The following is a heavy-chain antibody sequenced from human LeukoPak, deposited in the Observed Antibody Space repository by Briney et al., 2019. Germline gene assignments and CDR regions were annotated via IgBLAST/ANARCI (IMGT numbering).Heavy chain of an antibody. J-gene: IGHJ4*02. CDR2: INPNSGGT. Sequence: ASVKVSCKASGYTFTGYYMHWVRQAPGQGLEWMGWINPNSGGTNYAQKLQGRVTMTTDTSTSTAYMELRSLRSDDTAVYYCARDLYGSPPASIVVVVAATGFDYWGQGTLVTVSS. CDR1: GYTFTGYY. D-gene: IGHD2-15*01. V-gene: IGHV1-2*02. CDR3: ARDLYGSPPASIVVVVAATGFDY.